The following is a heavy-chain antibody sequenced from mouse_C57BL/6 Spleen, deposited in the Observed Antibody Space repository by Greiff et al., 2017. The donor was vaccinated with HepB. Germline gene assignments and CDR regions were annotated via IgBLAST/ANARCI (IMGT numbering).Heavy chain of an antibody. D-gene: IGHD2-5*01. CDR2: ISSGSSTI. CDR3: ARGYYSNLFAY. V-gene: IGHV5-17*01. Sequence: EVQRVESGGGLVKPGGSLKLSCAASGFTFSDYGMHWVRQAPEKGLEWVAYISSGSSTIYYADTVKGRSTIARDNAKNTLFLQMTSLRSEAPAMYYCARGYYSNLFAYWGQGTLVTVSA. CDR1: GFTFSDYG. J-gene: IGHJ3*01.